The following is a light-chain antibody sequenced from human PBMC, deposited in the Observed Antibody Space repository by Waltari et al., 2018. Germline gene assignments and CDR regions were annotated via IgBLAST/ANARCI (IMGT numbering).Light chain of an antibody. Sequence: DIVMTQSPDSLAVSLGERATINCKSSQSVLYSSNNKNYLAWYQQKPGQPPKLLIYWACTRESGVTDRFSGSGSGTDFTLTISSLQAEDVAVYYCQQYYSTPRTFGQGTKVEIK. CDR1: QSVLYSSNNKNY. V-gene: IGKV4-1*01. CDR2: WAC. CDR3: QQYYSTPRT. J-gene: IGKJ1*01.